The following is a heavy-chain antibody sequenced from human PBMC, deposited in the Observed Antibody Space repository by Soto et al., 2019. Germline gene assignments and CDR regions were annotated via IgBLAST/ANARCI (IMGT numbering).Heavy chain of an antibody. CDR2: IRSKAYGGTT. Sequence: SLRLSCTASGFTFGDYAMSGILRAPGKGREWVGFIRSKAYGGTTEYAASVKGRFTISRDDSKSIAYLQMDSLKTEDTAVYYCTRDPPPYSSGWYWLDYWGQGTLVTVSS. J-gene: IGHJ4*02. CDR3: TRDPPPYSSGWYWLDY. V-gene: IGHV3-49*03. D-gene: IGHD6-19*01. CDR1: GFTFGDYA.